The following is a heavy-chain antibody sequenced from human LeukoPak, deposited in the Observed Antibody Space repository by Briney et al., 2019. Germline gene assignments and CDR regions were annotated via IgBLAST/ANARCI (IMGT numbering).Heavy chain of an antibody. J-gene: IGHJ4*02. Sequence: SETLSLTCTVSGGSISSGDYYWSWIRQPPGKGLEWIGYIYYSGSTYYNPSLKSRVTISVDTSKNQFSLKLSSVTAADTAVYYCARADFWSGYFDYWGRGTLVTVSS. V-gene: IGHV4-30-4*08. D-gene: IGHD3-3*01. CDR2: IYYSGST. CDR3: ARADFWSGYFDY. CDR1: GGSISSGDYY.